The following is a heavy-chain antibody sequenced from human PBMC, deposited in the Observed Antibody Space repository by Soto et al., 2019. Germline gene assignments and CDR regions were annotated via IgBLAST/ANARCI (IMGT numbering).Heavy chain of an antibody. V-gene: IGHV5-51*01. D-gene: IGHD2-2*01. Sequence: GESLKISCKGSGYSFTSYWIGWVRQMPGKGLEWMGIIYPGDSDTRYSPSFQGQVTISADKSISTAYLQWSSLKASDTAMYYCARGHCGGTSCSGAGDYWGQGTLVTVSS. CDR2: IYPGDSDT. CDR1: GYSFTSYW. J-gene: IGHJ4*02. CDR3: ARGHCGGTSCSGAGDY.